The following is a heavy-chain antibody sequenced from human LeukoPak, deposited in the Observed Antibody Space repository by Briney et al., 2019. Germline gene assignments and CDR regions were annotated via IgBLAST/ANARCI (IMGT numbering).Heavy chain of an antibody. Sequence: ASVKVSCKASGNIFTTYALNWVRQAPGQGLEWMGWINTNTGDPTYAQGFTGRFVFSLDTSVNTAYLQISSLKAEDAAVYYCARDQDRGYDFSFDYWGQGSLVTVSS. CDR2: INTNTGDP. CDR1: GNIFTTYA. D-gene: IGHD5-12*01. J-gene: IGHJ4*02. V-gene: IGHV7-4-1*02. CDR3: ARDQDRGYDFSFDY.